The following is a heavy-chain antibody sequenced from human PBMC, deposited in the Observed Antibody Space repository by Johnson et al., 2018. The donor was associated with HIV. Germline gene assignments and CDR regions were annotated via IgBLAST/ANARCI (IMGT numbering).Heavy chain of an antibody. CDR2: IYSGGST. D-gene: IGHD5-18*01. Sequence: VQLVESGGGLVQPGGSLRLSCAASGFIVSTKYMSWVRQAPGKGLEWVSVIYSGGSTYYADSVKGRFTISRDNSKNTLYLQMNNLRAEDTAVYFCAKRGTAMVLDAFDIWGQGTMVTVSS. J-gene: IGHJ3*02. CDR3: AKRGTAMVLDAFDI. CDR1: GFIVSTKY. V-gene: IGHV3-66*04.